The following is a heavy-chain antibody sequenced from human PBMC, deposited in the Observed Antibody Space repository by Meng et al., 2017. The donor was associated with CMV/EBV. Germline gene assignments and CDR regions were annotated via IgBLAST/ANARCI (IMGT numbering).Heavy chain of an antibody. Sequence: CKASGGTFSSYAISWVRQAPGQGLGWMGGIIPIFGTANYAQKFQGRVTITTDESTSTAYMELSSLRSEDTAVYYCARDGYSSGWFGYWGQGTLVTVSS. CDR2: IIPIFGTA. J-gene: IGHJ4*02. CDR1: GGTFSSYA. D-gene: IGHD6-19*01. CDR3: ARDGYSSGWFGY. V-gene: IGHV1-69*05.